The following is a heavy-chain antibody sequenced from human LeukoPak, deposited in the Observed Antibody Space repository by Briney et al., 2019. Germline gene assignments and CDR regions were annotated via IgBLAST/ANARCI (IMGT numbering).Heavy chain of an antibody. CDR3: STDSTIVY. CDR2: IKSKTDGGTT. J-gene: IGHJ4*02. CDR1: GFTFSDYY. D-gene: IGHD3-9*01. V-gene: IGHV3-15*01. Sequence: GGSLRLSCAASGFTFSDYYMSWIRQAPGKGLEWVGRIKSKTDGGTTDYAAPVKGRFSISRDDSKNTLYLQMNSLKTEDTAVYYCSTDSTIVYWGQGTLVTVSS.